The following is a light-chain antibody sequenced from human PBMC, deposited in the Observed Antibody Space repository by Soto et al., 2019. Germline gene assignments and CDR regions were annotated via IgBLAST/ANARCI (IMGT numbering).Light chain of an antibody. V-gene: IGKV2-28*01. CDR3: MQALKTPGP. Sequence: DIVMTQSPLSLPVTPGEPASISCRSSQSLLHSNGYNYLDWYLQKPGQSPQLLIYLGSNRASGAPERFSGRGSGKNFTMKISRGGGGDVGVFYGMQALKTPGPFGQGTKVETK. CDR2: LGS. CDR1: QSLLHSNGYNY. J-gene: IGKJ1*01.